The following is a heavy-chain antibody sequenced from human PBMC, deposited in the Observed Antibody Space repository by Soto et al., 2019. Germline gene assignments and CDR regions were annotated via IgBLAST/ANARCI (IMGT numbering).Heavy chain of an antibody. CDR1: GFTFSSYA. J-gene: IGHJ4*02. Sequence: EVQLLESGGGLVQPGGSLRLSCAASGFTFSSYAMSLVRQAPGKGLEWVSAISGSGGSTYYADSVKGRFTISRDNSKHTLYLQMNSLRAEDTAVYYCENGSEEYSGSYYYFDYWGQGTLVTVSS. CDR2: ISGSGGST. D-gene: IGHD1-26*01. CDR3: ENGSEEYSGSYYYFDY. V-gene: IGHV3-23*01.